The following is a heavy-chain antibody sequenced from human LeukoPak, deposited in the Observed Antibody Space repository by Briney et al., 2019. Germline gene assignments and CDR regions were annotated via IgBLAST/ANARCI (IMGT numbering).Heavy chain of an antibody. CDR3: ARDRYALGY. CDR2: IYYSGST. J-gene: IGHJ4*02. V-gene: IGHV4-59*01. Sequence: PSETLSLTCTVSGGSISPYYWSWIRQPPGKGLEWIGYIYYSGSTNYNPSLKSRVTISADTSKKQFSLKLSSVTAADTAVYYCARDRYALGYWGQGTLVTVSS. D-gene: IGHD5-18*01. CDR1: GGSISPYY.